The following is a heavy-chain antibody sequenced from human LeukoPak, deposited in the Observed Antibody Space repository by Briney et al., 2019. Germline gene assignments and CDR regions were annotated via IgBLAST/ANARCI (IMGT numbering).Heavy chain of an antibody. D-gene: IGHD1-26*01. CDR2: ISGSGGST. Sequence: GGSLRLSCAASGFTFSSYAMSWVRQAPGKRLEWVSAISGSGGSTYYADSVKGRFTISRDNSKNTLYLQMNSLRAEDTAVYYCAKVLPPWEDEYYFDYWGQGTLVTVPS. J-gene: IGHJ4*02. CDR3: AKVLPPWEDEYYFDY. CDR1: GFTFSSYA. V-gene: IGHV3-23*01.